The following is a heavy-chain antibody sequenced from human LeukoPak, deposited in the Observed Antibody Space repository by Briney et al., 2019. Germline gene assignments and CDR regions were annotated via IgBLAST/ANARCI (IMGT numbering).Heavy chain of an antibody. Sequence: GSVKVSCKASGYTFTSYYMHWVRQAPGQGLEWMGIINPSGGSTSYAQKFQGRVTMTRDTSISTAYMELSRLRSDDTAVYYCARESGSSSSSWFDPWGQGTLVTVSS. CDR3: ARESGSSSSSWFDP. J-gene: IGHJ5*02. CDR2: INPSGGST. CDR1: GYTFTSYY. V-gene: IGHV1-2*02. D-gene: IGHD6-6*01.